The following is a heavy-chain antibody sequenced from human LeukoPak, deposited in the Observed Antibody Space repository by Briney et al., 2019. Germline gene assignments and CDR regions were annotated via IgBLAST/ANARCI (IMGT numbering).Heavy chain of an antibody. J-gene: IGHJ3*02. CDR1: GYTFTSYG. Sequence: ASVKVSCKASGYTFTSYGISWVRQAPGQGLEWMGWISAYNGNTNYAQKLQGRVTMTTDTSTSTAYMELRSLRSDDTAVYYCARGTRTIAVAGSYAFDIWGQGTMVTVSS. CDR2: ISAYNGNT. V-gene: IGHV1-18*01. D-gene: IGHD6-19*01. CDR3: ARGTRTIAVAGSYAFDI.